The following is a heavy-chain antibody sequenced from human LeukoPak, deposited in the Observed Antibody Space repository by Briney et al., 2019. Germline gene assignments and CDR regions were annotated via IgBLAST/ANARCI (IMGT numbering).Heavy chain of an antibody. D-gene: IGHD3-3*01. CDR2: INSDGSST. Sequence: GGSLRLSCAASGFTFSSYWMHWVRQAPGKGLVWVSRINSDGSSTSYADSMKGRFTISRDNAKNTLYLQMNSLRAEDTAVYYCARDYYTINWFDPWGQGTLVTVSS. CDR1: GFTFSSYW. J-gene: IGHJ5*02. CDR3: ARDYYTINWFDP. V-gene: IGHV3-74*01.